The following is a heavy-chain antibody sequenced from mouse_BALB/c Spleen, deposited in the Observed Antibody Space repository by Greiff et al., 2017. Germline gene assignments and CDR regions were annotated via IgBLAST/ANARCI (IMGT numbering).Heavy chain of an antibody. Sequence: QSCKASGYTFTSYWMHWVKQRPGQGLEWIGEINPSNGRTNYNEKFKSKATLTVDKSSSTAYMQLSSLTSEDSAVYYCAKGLYGYGFDYWGQGTTLTVSS. V-gene: IGHV1S81*02. J-gene: IGHJ2*01. CDR2: INPSNGRT. CDR1: GYTFTSYW. CDR3: AKGLYGYGFDY. D-gene: IGHD2-2*01.